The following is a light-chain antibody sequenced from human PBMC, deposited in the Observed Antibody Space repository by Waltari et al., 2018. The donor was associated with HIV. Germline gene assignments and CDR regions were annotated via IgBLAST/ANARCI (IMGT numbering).Light chain of an antibody. Sequence: QSVLTQPPSASGTPGQRVTISCSGSSSNIGSNTVNWYQQHPGTAPKRLIYSKKQRASGVPDSVSGSNSGASRSRANSLRQSEEAAYYYCAAWDDSLDAPVFGGGTKLTVL. CDR3: AAWDDSLDAPV. J-gene: IGLJ3*02. CDR2: SKK. V-gene: IGLV1-44*01. CDR1: SSNIGSNT.